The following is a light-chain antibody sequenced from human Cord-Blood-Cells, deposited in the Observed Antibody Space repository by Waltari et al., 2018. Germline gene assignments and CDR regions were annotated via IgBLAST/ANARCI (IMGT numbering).Light chain of an antibody. V-gene: IGKV1-5*03. CDR1: QSISSW. CDR2: KAS. J-gene: IGKJ5*01. Sequence: DIQMTQSPSTLSASVGDRVTITFRASQSISSWLAWYHKKPGKAPKRLLYKASSLESGGPSRFSGSGSGTEFTLTISSLQPDDFATYYCQQYNSYLITFGQGTRLEIK. CDR3: QQYNSYLIT.